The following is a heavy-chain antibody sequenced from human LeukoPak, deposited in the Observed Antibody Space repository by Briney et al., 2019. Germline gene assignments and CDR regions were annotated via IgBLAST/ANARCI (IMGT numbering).Heavy chain of an antibody. D-gene: IGHD3-3*01. CDR2: INHSGST. Sequence: SETLSLTCAVSGGSLSGYYWTWIRQPPGKGLEWIGEINHSGSTNYNPSLKSRVTISVDTSKNQFSLKLSSVTAADTAVYYCARGRSGYYTYYYYYYMDVWGKGTTVTVSS. V-gene: IGHV4-34*01. CDR3: ARGRSGYYTYYYYYYMDV. CDR1: GGSLSGYY. J-gene: IGHJ6*03.